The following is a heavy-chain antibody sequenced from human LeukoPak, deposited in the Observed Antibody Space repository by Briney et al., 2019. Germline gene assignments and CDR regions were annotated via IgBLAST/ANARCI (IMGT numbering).Heavy chain of an antibody. CDR2: IHYSGNS. CDR3: SRGVSYYYDSSGYWVDY. J-gene: IGHJ4*02. CDR1: GGSISRYY. D-gene: IGHD3-22*01. Sequence: SETLSLTCTVSGGSISRYYWSWIRQPPGEGLEWIGHIHYSGNSNYNPSLKSRATISVDTSKNQFSLKLSSVTAADTAVYYCSRGVSYYYDSSGYWVDYWGQGTLATVSS. V-gene: IGHV4-59*01.